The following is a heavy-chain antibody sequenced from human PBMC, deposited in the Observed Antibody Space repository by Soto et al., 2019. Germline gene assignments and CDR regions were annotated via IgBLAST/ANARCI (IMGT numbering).Heavy chain of an antibody. CDR2: IYNGGST. CDR1: GGSVSRPSFY. V-gene: IGHV4-61*01. CDR3: ARCYPYYDFWSGHFDY. D-gene: IGHD3-3*01. Sequence: KPSETLSLTCTVSGGSVSRPSFYWSWIRQPPGKGLEWIGYIYNGGSTNYNPSLKSRVTISVDTSKNQFSLKLSSVTAADTAVYFCARCYPYYDFWSGHFDYWGQGTLVTVSS. J-gene: IGHJ4*02.